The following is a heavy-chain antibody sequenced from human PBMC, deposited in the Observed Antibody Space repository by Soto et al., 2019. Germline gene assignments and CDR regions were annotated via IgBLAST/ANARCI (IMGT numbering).Heavy chain of an antibody. CDR2: LYYTGIT. Sequence: QLQLQESGPGLVKPSETLSLTCIVSGGSISNANYHWGWIRQPPGKGLEWIGSLYYTGITCYNPSPKGRLTISVDTPRNQFAPKLSALAAADTALYYCVRLSEGIPAAYWGQGTTVTVSS. J-gene: IGHJ6*02. V-gene: IGHV4-39*01. CDR3: VRLSEGIPAAY. D-gene: IGHD6-25*01. CDR1: GGSISNANYH.